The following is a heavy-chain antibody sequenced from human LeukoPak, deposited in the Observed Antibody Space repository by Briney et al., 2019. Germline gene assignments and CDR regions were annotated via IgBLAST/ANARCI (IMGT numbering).Heavy chain of an antibody. CDR3: ARAGGFFSPFGY. D-gene: IGHD3-16*01. CDR2: IHYSGST. Sequence: SETLSLTCTVSGGSDSSGGYYWSWIRQPPGKGLEWIGYIHYSGSTKYNPSLKSRVTISVDTSKNQFSLKLSSVTAADTAVYYCARAGGFFSPFGYWGQGTLVTVSS. CDR1: GGSDSSGGYY. V-gene: IGHV4-61*08. J-gene: IGHJ4*02.